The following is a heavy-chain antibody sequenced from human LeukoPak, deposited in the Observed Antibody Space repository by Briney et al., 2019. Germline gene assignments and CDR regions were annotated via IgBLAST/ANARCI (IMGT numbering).Heavy chain of an antibody. J-gene: IGHJ4*02. CDR3: ARRAGAYSHPYDY. D-gene: IGHD4/OR15-4a*01. V-gene: IGHV3-53*01. Sequence: GGSLRLSCTVSGFTVSDNSMSWVRQAPGEGLEWVSFIYYDDRTHYSDSVKGRFTISRDNSKNTLYLQMNSLRAEDTAVYYCARRAGAYSHPYDYWGQGTLVTVSS. CDR2: IYYDDRT. CDR1: GFTVSDNS.